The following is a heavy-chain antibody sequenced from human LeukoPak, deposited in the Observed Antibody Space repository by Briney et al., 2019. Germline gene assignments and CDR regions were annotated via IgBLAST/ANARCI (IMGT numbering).Heavy chain of an antibody. D-gene: IGHD6-13*01. CDR2: IYYSGST. Sequence: SETLSLTCTVSGGCISSGGYYWSWIRQHPGKGLEWIGYIYYSGSTYYNPSLKSRVTISVDTSENQFSLKLSSVTAADTAVYYCATTPPTSYSSIGFFDYWGQGTLVTVSS. CDR1: GGCISSGGYY. J-gene: IGHJ4*02. CDR3: ATTPPTSYSSIGFFDY. V-gene: IGHV4-31*03.